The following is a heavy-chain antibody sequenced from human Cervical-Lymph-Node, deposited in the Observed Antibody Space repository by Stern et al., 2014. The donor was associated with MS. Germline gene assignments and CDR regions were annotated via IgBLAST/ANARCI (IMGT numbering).Heavy chain of an antibody. Sequence: QVQLQESGPGLVKPSDTLSLTCTVSGYSISSSNWWGWIRQPPGKGLEWXGYIYYTGNTNYNPSLKSRVAMSVDTSKNQFSLQLKSVTAVDTAVYYCARSNRPGIFGLAADYWGQGALVTVSS. D-gene: IGHD1-14*01. CDR1: GYSISSSNW. V-gene: IGHV4-28*01. J-gene: IGHJ4*02. CDR2: IYYTGNT. CDR3: ARSNRPGIFGLAADY.